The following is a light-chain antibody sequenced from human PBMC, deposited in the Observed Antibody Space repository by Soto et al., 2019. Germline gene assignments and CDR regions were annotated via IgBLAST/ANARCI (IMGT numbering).Light chain of an antibody. CDR2: GGS. V-gene: IGKV3-20*01. CDR1: QSIRGIY. Sequence: IVLTQSPGTLSLSPGERATLSCRASQSIRGIYLAWYQQKPGQAPRLLIYGGSSRATGIPDRFSGSGSGTAFTLTISRLEPEDFAVYYCQQYGSAPEGTFGQGTKVEI. CDR3: QQYGSAPEGT. J-gene: IGKJ1*01.